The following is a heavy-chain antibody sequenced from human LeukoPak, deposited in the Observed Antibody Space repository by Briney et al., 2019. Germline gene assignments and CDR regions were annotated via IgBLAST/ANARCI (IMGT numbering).Heavy chain of an antibody. CDR2: IYYSGST. V-gene: IGHV4-59*01. CDR3: ARVVRYFDY. Sequence: KPSETLSLTCTVSGGSISSYYWSWIRQPPGKGLEWIGYIYYSGSTNYNPPLKSRVTISVDTSKNQFSLKLSSVTAADTAVYYCARVVRYFDYWGQGTLVTVSS. J-gene: IGHJ4*02. CDR1: GGSISSYY.